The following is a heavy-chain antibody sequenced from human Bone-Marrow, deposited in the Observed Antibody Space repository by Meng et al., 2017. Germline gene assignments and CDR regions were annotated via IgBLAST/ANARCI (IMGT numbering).Heavy chain of an antibody. CDR3: ARDRVGAQNDAFDI. Sequence: GESLKISCAASGFTFSSYSMNWVRQAPGKGLEWVSSISSSSYIYYADSVKGRFTISRDNAKNSLYLQMNSLRAEDTAVYYCARDRVGAQNDAFDIWGQGTMVTVSS. CDR1: GFTFSSYS. CDR2: ISSSSYI. D-gene: IGHD1-26*01. J-gene: IGHJ3*02. V-gene: IGHV3-21*01.